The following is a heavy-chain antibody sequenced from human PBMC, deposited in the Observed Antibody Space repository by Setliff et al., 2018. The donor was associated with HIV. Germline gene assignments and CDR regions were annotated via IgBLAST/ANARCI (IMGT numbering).Heavy chain of an antibody. CDR2: IYHSVST. CDR1: GGSISSRNW. J-gene: IGHJ3*02. CDR3: ARAPGEAYNFWSDYKVAGAFDI. D-gene: IGHD3-3*01. Sequence: SETLSLTCTVSGGSISSRNWWRWVRQPPGKGLEWIGAIYHSVSTNYNPSLKSRVTISVDKSTNQVSLKLNSVTAADTAVDYCARAPGEAYNFWSDYKVAGAFDIWGQGTMVTVSS. V-gene: IGHV4-4*02.